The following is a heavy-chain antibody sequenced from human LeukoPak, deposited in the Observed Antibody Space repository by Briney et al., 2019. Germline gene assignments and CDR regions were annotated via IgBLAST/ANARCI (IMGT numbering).Heavy chain of an antibody. CDR2: IYYSGST. Sequence: SETLSLTCSVSGGSISSYYWSWIRQPPGKGLEWIGYIYYSGSTNYNPSLKSRVTISVDTSKNQFSLRLSSVTAADTAVYYCAVAYCGADCYFRYFQHWGQGTLVTVSS. CDR3: AVAYCGADCYFRYFQH. V-gene: IGHV4-59*01. D-gene: IGHD2-21*02. CDR1: GGSISSYY. J-gene: IGHJ1*01.